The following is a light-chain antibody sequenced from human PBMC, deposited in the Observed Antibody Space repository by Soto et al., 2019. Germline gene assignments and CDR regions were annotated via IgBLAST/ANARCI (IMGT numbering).Light chain of an antibody. CDR3: QQYNKWPWT. J-gene: IGKJ1*01. V-gene: IGKV3-15*01. CDR1: QTVSSS. Sequence: ETLMTQSPATLSVSPGARATLYCRASQTVSSSLAWYQQKPGQAPRLLIFGASPRATGVPARFSGSGSGTLFTLTISSMKSEDFGVYYCQQYNKWPWTFGQGTKV. CDR2: GAS.